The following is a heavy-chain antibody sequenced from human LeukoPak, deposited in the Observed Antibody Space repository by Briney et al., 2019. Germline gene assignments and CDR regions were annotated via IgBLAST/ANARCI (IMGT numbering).Heavy chain of an antibody. CDR1: GYTFTSYG. D-gene: IGHD6-13*01. CDR3: AKSSRQQLITGDRFDP. J-gene: IGHJ5*02. CDR2: ISTYNGNT. V-gene: IGHV1-18*01. Sequence: GASVKVSCKASGYTFTSYGISWVRQAPGQGLEWMGWISTYNGNTNYAQKLQGKVTMTTDTSTSTAYMELRSLRSDDTAVYYCAKSSRQQLITGDRFDPWGQGTLVTVSS.